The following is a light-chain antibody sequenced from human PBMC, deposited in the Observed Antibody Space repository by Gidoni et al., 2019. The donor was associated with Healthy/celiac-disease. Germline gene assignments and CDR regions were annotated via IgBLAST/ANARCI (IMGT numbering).Light chain of an antibody. J-gene: IGKJ4*01. V-gene: IGKV3-11*01. CDR2: DAS. CDR1: QSVSRY. CDR3: QQRSHWPLT. Sequence: EMVLTQSPATLSLSPGERATLSCRASQSVSRYLAWYQQKPGQAPRLLIYDASNRATGIPARFRGSGSGTDFTLTISSLEPEDFAVYYCQQRSHWPLTFXGXTKVEIK.